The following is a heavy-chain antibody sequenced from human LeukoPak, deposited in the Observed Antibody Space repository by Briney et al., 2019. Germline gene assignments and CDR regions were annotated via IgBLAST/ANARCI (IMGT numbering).Heavy chain of an antibody. D-gene: IGHD1-14*01. V-gene: IGHV3-30*18. CDR3: AKDINADY. CDR2: ISYDGSNK. J-gene: IGHJ4*02. Sequence: PGGSLRLSCAASGFTFSSDGMHWVRQAPGKGLEWVAVISYDGSNKYYADSVKGRFTISRYSSKNTLYLQMNSLRAEDTAVYYCAKDINADYWGQGTLVTVSS. CDR1: GFTFSSDG.